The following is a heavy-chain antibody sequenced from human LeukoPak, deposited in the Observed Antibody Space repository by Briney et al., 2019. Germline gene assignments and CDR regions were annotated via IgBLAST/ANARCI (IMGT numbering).Heavy chain of an antibody. V-gene: IGHV5-51*01. J-gene: IGHJ3*02. Sequence: GESLKISCKGSGYSFTSYWIGWVRHMPGKGLEWMGIIYPGDSDTRYSPSFQGQVTISADKSISTAYLQWSSLKASDTAMYYCATQYCNSTSCYGRAFDIWGQGTMVTVSS. CDR1: GYSFTSYW. CDR3: ATQYCNSTSCYGRAFDI. D-gene: IGHD2-2*01. CDR2: IYPGDSDT.